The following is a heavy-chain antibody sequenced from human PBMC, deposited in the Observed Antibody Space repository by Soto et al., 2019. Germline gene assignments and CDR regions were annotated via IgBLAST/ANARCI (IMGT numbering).Heavy chain of an antibody. CDR3: ARVPGP. Sequence: PSETMSLTCAVSGGSIISGVYSWSWIRQPPGKGLEWIGYIYHSGSTYYNPSLKSRVTISVDRSKNQFSLKLSSVTAADTAVYYCARVPGPWGQGTLVTVSS. J-gene: IGHJ5*02. CDR1: GGSIISGVYS. V-gene: IGHV4-30-2*01. CDR2: IYHSGST.